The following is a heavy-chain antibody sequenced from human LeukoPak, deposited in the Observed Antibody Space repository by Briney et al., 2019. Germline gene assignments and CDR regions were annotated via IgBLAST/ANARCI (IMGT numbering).Heavy chain of an antibody. J-gene: IGHJ5*02. V-gene: IGHV3-21*01. D-gene: IGHD3-10*01. CDR3: ARTDGSGWFDP. CDR2: ISSSSYI. CDR1: GFTFSSYS. Sequence: GGSLRLSCAASGFTFSSYSMNWVRQAPGKGLEWVSSISSSSYIYYADSVKGRFTISRDNAKNSLYLQMNSLRAEDTAVYYCARTDGSGWFDPWGQGTLVTVSS.